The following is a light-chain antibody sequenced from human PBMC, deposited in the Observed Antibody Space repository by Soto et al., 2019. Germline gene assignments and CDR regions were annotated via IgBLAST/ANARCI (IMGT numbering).Light chain of an antibody. CDR3: TSFKSSHTYV. V-gene: IGLV2-14*03. J-gene: IGLJ1*01. CDR1: SSDVGGYNY. Sequence: ALTQPASVSGSPGQSITISCTGTSSDVGGYNYVSWYQQHPDKAPRLMIYDVSNRPSGVSDRFSGSKSGDTASLTISGLQAEDEADYYCTSFKSSHTYVSGTGTKVTVL. CDR2: DVS.